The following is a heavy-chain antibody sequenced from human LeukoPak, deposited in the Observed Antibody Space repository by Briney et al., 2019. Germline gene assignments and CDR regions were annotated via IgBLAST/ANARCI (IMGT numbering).Heavy chain of an antibody. J-gene: IGHJ6*03. CDR2: MNPNSGNT. CDR3: ARGSSVGAARYYYTDV. V-gene: IGHV1-8*03. D-gene: IGHD1-26*01. Sequence: ASVKVSCKASGYTFTSYDINWVRQATGQGLEWMGWMNPNSGNTGYAQKFQGRVTITRNTSISTAYMELSSLRSEDTAVYYCARGSSVGAARYYYTDVWGKGTTVTVSS. CDR1: GYTFTSYD.